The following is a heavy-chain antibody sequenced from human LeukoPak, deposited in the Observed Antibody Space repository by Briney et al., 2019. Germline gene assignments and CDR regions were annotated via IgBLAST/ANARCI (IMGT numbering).Heavy chain of an antibody. CDR1: GLILSSYD. CDR3: ARHFTTGSIDH. V-gene: IGHV3-30-3*01. Sequence: GGSLRLSCAASGLILSSYDMHWVRQPPGKGVEWLAVISRDGSIKYHADSVRGRFTISRDNSHNTLYLQMNSRRAEDTAVYYCARHFTTGSIDHWGQGNLVTVSS. D-gene: IGHD3-9*01. J-gene: IGHJ4*02. CDR2: ISRDGSIK.